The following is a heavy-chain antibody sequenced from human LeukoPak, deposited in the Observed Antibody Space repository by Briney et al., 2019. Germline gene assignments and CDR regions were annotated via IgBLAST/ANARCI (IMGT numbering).Heavy chain of an antibody. CDR2: ISSSSSYI. Sequence: PGGSLRLSCAASGFTFSSYWMSWVRQAPGKGLEWVSSISSSSSYIYYADSVKGRFTISRDNAKNSLYLQMNSLRAEDTAVYYCAREGSSWTYDYWGQGTLVTVSS. CDR1: GFTFSSYW. D-gene: IGHD6-13*01. V-gene: IGHV3-21*01. J-gene: IGHJ4*02. CDR3: AREGSSWTYDY.